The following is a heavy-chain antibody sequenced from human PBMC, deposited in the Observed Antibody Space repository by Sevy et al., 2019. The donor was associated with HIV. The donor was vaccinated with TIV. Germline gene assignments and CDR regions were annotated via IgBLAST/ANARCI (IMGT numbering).Heavy chain of an antibody. J-gene: IGHJ4*02. CDR3: ATTKDYYDSSGSPFDY. D-gene: IGHD3-22*01. CDR1: GYTLSELS. V-gene: IGHV1-24*01. Sequence: ASVKVSCKVSGYTLSELSMHWVRLAPGKGLERMGSFDPEDEETTYAQKFQGRVTMTEDTSTDTAYMELSSLRSEDTAVYYCATTKDYYDSSGSPFDYWGQGTLVTVSS. CDR2: FDPEDEET.